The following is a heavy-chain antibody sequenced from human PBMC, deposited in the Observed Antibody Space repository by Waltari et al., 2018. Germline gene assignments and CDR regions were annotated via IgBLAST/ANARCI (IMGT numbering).Heavy chain of an antibody. CDR1: GGTFSSYA. J-gene: IGHJ6*03. CDR2: IIPIFGTA. Sequence: QVQLVQSGAEVKKPGSSVKVSCKASGGTFSSYAISWVRQAPGQGLEWMGGIIPIFGTANYAQKFQGRVTITADKSTSTAYMERSSLRSEDTAVYYCASAPSYYYDSSGYYYYYYYMDVWGKGTTVTVSS. V-gene: IGHV1-69*14. CDR3: ASAPSYYYDSSGYYYYYYYMDV. D-gene: IGHD3-22*01.